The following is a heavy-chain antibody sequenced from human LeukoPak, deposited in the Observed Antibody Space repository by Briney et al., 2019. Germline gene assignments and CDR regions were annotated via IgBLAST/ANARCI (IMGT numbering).Heavy chain of an antibody. CDR3: AKDPLNYGDYNNWFDP. D-gene: IGHD4-17*01. J-gene: IGHJ5*02. CDR2: ISGSGGST. CDR1: GFTFSSDA. Sequence: QPGGSLRLSCAASGFTFSSDAMSWVRQAPGKGLEWVSAISGSGGSTYYADSVKGRFTISRDNSKNTLYLQMNSLRAEDTAVYYCAKDPLNYGDYNNWFDPWGQGTLVTVSS. V-gene: IGHV3-23*01.